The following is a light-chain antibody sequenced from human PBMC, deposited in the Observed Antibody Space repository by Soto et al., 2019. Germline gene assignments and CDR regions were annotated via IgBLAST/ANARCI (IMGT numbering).Light chain of an antibody. CDR3: QKYEGYSPLP. CDR2: DAS. Sequence: DIQMTQSPSTLSASVGDRVSMTCRAIQSIRSWLAWYQLKPGKAPKLLIYDASSLESGVPSRFSGRRSGTEFTLTISSLQPDDVGTYYCQKYEGYSPLPFGGGTKVDIK. V-gene: IGKV1-5*01. J-gene: IGKJ4*01. CDR1: QSIRSW.